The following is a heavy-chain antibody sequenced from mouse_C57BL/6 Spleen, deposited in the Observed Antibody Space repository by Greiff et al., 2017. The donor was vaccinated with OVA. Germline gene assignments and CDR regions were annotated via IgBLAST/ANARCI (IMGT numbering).Heavy chain of an antibody. CDR3: ARSGGMDY. D-gene: IGHD3-1*01. CDR1: GYTFTSYW. CDR2: IDPSDSYT. V-gene: IGHV1-69*01. J-gene: IGHJ4*01. Sequence: VQLQQPGAELVMPGASVKLSCKASGYTFTSYWMHWVKQRPGQGLEWIGEIDPSDSYTNYNQKFKGKSTLTVDKSSSTAYMQLSSLTSEDSAVYYCARSGGMDYWGQGTSVTVSS.